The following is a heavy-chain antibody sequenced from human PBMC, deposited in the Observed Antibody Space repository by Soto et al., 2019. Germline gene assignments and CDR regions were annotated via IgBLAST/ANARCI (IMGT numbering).Heavy chain of an antibody. CDR3: ARDGVVPAAMKPNWFDP. D-gene: IGHD2-2*01. CDR1: GGTFSSYT. CDR2: IIPILGIA. Sequence: QVQLVQSGAEVKKPGSSVKVSCKASGGTFSSYTISWVRQAPGQGLECMGRIIPILGIANYAQKFQCRVTITADKSTSTAYMELSSLRSEDTALYYCARDGVVPAAMKPNWFDPWGEGTLVTVSS. V-gene: IGHV1-69*08. J-gene: IGHJ5*02.